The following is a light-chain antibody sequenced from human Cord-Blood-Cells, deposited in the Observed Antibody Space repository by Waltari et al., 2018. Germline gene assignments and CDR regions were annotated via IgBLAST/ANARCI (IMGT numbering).Light chain of an antibody. V-gene: IGLV2-8*01. CDR1: SSDVGGYNY. CDR3: SSYAGSNNFV. CDR2: EVS. J-gene: IGLJ1*01. Sequence: QSALTQPPSASGSPGQSVTISCTGTSSDVGGYNYVSWYQQHPRKAPKLMIYEVSKQPSGXPDRFSGSKSGNTASLTVSGLQAEDEADYYCSSYAGSNNFVFGTGTKVTVL.